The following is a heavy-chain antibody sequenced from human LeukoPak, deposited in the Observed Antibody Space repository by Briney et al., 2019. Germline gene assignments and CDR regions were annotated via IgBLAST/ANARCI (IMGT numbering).Heavy chain of an antibody. CDR3: VKDRSYEGVDVITPFDY. D-gene: IGHD3-22*01. CDR1: GFAFSSYT. Sequence: PGGSLRLSCSASGFAFSSYTMHWVRQAPGKGLAYVSAVSGSGGSTYYAGSVKGRFPISRDNSKNTLYLQMSSLRAEDTAVYYCVKDRSYEGVDVITPFDYWGQGTLVTVSS. CDR2: VSGSGGST. J-gene: IGHJ4*02. V-gene: IGHV3-64D*06.